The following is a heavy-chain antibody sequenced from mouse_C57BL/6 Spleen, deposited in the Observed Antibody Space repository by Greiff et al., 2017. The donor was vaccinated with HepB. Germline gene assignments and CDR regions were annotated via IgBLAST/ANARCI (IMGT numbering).Heavy chain of an antibody. CDR3: ARSGGNFITTEAMDY. CDR2: INPSSGYT. J-gene: IGHJ4*01. D-gene: IGHD1-1*01. V-gene: IGHV1-4*01. CDR1: GYTFTSYT. Sequence: QVQLQQSGAELARPGASVKMSCKASGYTFTSYTMHWVKQRPGQGLEWIGYINPSSGYTKYNQKFKDKATLTADKSSSTAYMQLSSLTSEDSAVYYCARSGGNFITTEAMDYWGQGTSVTVSS.